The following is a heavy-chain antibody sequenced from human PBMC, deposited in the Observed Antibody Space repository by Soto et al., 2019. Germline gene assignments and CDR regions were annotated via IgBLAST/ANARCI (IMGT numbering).Heavy chain of an antibody. Sequence: TGGSLRLSCAASGFTFSSFAMSWVRQTPGKGLEWVSVISGSGGSTYYADSVKGRFTISRDNSKNTLYLQLSSLTAEDTAIYYCAKDGSGWYSGYYFDYWGQGTPVTVSS. V-gene: IGHV3-23*01. CDR3: AKDGSGWYSGYYFDY. CDR2: ISGSGGST. D-gene: IGHD6-19*01. J-gene: IGHJ4*02. CDR1: GFTFSSFA.